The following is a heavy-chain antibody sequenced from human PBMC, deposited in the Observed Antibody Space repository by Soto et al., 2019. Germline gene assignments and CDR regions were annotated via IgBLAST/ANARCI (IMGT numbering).Heavy chain of an antibody. Sequence: DVQVVESGGGLVKPGGSLRLSCAASGFTFTKAWMNWVRQAPGKGLEWIARIKSKADAETTSYAAPVQGRFTISRDDSNATLSLQMPSLKPDDTAVYYCATDVRGRDSPFPEFWGQGTLVTVSS. V-gene: IGHV3-15*01. D-gene: IGHD3-16*01. J-gene: IGHJ4*02. CDR3: ATDVRGRDSPFPEF. CDR1: GFTFTKAW. CDR2: IKSKADAETT.